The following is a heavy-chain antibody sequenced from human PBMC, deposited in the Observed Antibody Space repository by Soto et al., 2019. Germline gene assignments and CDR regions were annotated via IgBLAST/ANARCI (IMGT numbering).Heavy chain of an antibody. CDR2: ISWNSDNI. V-gene: IGHV3-9*01. CDR3: AKEVYCSGGSCYSKDYYYYYGMDV. D-gene: IGHD2-15*01. Sequence: GGSLRLSCAASEFTFDDYAMHWVRQAPGKGLEWVSGISWNSDNIGYADSVKGRFTISRDNVKNSLYLQMNSLRAEDTAVYYCAKEVYCSGGSCYSKDYYYYYGMDVWGQGTTVT. CDR1: EFTFDDYA. J-gene: IGHJ6*02.